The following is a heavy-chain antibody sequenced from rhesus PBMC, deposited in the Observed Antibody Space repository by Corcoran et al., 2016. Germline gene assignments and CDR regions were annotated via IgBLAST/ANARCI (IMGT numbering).Heavy chain of an antibody. Sequence: QVQLVQSGAEVKKPGTSVKLSCKASGYTFTSYYINRVRQAPGQVLEWMEWINPSNGNKGHAQNFQGRVTMTRDTSTSTAYMELNSLRSEDTAVYYCARVLAAAGLDYWGQGVLVTVSS. CDR3: ARVLAAAGLDY. CDR2: INPSNGNK. CDR1: GYTFTSYY. J-gene: IGHJ4*01. V-gene: IGHV1-200*01. D-gene: IGHD6-31*01.